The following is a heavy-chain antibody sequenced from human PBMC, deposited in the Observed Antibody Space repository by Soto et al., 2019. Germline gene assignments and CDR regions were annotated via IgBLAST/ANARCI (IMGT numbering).Heavy chain of an antibody. Sequence: EVQLVESGGGLVQPGGSLRLSCAASGFTFSYYWMHWVRQAPGKWLVWVSRINGDGSRTSYADSVKGRFTMSRDNAKNTLYLQMNSLRAEDTAVYYCATGHASREVYHYYGMDVWGQGTTVTVSS. J-gene: IGHJ6*02. D-gene: IGHD2-2*01. CDR2: INGDGSRT. CDR1: GFTFSYYW. V-gene: IGHV3-74*01. CDR3: ATGHASREVYHYYGMDV.